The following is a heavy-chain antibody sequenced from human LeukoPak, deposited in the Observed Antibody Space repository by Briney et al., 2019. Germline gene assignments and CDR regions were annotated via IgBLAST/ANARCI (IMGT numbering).Heavy chain of an antibody. Sequence: PPETLSLTCTVSGGSISRYYWSWIRQPPGKGLEWIGYIYYSGSTNYNPSLKSRVTISVDTSKNQFSLKLSSVTAADTAVYYCARDNPMTYWGQGTLVTVSS. CDR1: GGSISRYY. D-gene: IGHD3-22*01. J-gene: IGHJ4*02. CDR2: IYYSGST. V-gene: IGHV4-59*01. CDR3: ARDNPMTY.